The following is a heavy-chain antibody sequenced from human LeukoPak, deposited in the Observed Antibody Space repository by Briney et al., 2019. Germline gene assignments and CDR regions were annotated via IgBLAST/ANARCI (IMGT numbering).Heavy chain of an antibody. CDR1: AFTFSSYW. CDR2: IDQDGSEK. D-gene: IGHD3-22*01. Sequence: PGGSLRLSCAASAFTFSSYWMSWVRQAPGNGLEWVANIDQDGSEKYYVESMMGRITISRDTAKNSLYLQMNSLRAEDTAVYYCARDYYSYSRGSWAFDIWGQGTMVTVSS. V-gene: IGHV3-7*03. CDR3: ARDYYSYSRGSWAFDI. J-gene: IGHJ3*02.